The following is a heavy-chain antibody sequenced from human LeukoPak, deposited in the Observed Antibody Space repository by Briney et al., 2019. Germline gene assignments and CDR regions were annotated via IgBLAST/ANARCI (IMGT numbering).Heavy chain of an antibody. CDR1: GFTFSSYE. CDR2: ISSSGSTI. CDR3: ARARPGYYDFWSGYQKYYYYGMDV. Sequence: GGSLRLSCAASGFTFSSYEMNWVRQAPGKGLEWVSYISSSGSTIYYADSVKGRLTISRDNAKNSLYLQMNSLRAEDTAVYYCARARPGYYDFWSGYQKYYYYGMDVWGQGTTVTVS. J-gene: IGHJ6*02. V-gene: IGHV3-48*03. D-gene: IGHD3-3*01.